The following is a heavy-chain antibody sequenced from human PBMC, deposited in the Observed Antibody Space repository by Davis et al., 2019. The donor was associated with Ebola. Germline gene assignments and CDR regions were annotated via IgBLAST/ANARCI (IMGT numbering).Heavy chain of an antibody. D-gene: IGHD2-8*02. CDR2: INHSGST. CDR1: GGSFSGYY. J-gene: IGHJ6*02. V-gene: IGHV4-34*01. CDR3: ARERLVVYAIPWYYYGMDV. Sequence: MPSETLSLTCAVYGGSFSGYYWSWIRQPPGKGLEWIGEINHSGSTNYNPSLKSRVTISVDTSKNQFSLKLSSVTAADTAVYYCARERLVVYAIPWYYYGMDVWGQGTTVTVSS.